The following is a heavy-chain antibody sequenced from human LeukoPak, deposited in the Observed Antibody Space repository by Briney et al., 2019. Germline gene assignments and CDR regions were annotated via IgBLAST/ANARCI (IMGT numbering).Heavy chain of an antibody. D-gene: IGHD3-10*01. V-gene: IGHV3-30*04. J-gene: IGHJ4*02. CDR1: GYTFTSYD. CDR3: AVLLWFGEPIDY. Sequence: SCKASGYTFTSYDINWVRQAPGKGLEWVAVISYDGSNKYYADSVKGRFTISRDNSKNTLYLQMNSLRAEDTAVYYCAVLLWFGEPIDYWGQGTLVTVSS. CDR2: ISYDGSNK.